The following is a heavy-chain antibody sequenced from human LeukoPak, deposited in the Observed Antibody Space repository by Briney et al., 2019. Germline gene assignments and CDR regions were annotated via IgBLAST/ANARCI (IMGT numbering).Heavy chain of an antibody. V-gene: IGHV5-51*01. CDR1: GYSFTSYW. CDR2: IYPGDSET. CDR3: ARHSTGLFGL. Sequence: GESLKISCKGSGYSFTSYWIGWVRQMPGKGLEWMGVIYPGDSETQYSPSFQGHVTISADKSISTAYLQWSSLQASDTAMYSCARHSTGLFGLWGQGTMVTVSS. J-gene: IGHJ3*01.